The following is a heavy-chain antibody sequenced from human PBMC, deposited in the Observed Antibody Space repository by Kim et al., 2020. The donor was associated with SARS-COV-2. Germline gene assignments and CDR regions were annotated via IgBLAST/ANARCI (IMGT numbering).Heavy chain of an antibody. CDR1: GFTFDDYA. CDR2: ISWNSGSI. V-gene: IGHV3-9*01. CDR3: AKDSVLVAYYYGSGSLDY. D-gene: IGHD3-10*01. Sequence: GGSLRLSCAASGFTFDDYAMHWVRQAPGKGLEWVSGISWNSGSIGYADSVKGRFTISRDNAKNSLYRQMNSLRAEDTALYYCAKDSVLVAYYYGSGSLDYWGQGTLVTVSS. J-gene: IGHJ4*02.